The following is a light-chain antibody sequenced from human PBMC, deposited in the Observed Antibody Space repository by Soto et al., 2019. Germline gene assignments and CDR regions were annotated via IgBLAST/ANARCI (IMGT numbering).Light chain of an antibody. J-gene: IGLJ1*01. Sequence: QSVLTEPASVYGSPGQSMTISCNGNSSGVGGYNFVSCYQQHPDKAPKLMIYDVTNRPSGVSNRFSGSKSGNTASLSISVLQAEDEADYYCSSYTSISTYVFGTVT. V-gene: IGLV2-14*01. CDR3: SSYTSISTYV. CDR2: DVT. CDR1: SSGVGGYNF.